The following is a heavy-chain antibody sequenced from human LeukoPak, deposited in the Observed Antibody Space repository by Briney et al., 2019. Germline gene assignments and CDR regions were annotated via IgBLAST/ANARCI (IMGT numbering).Heavy chain of an antibody. V-gene: IGHV3-21*01. CDR3: ARDIPLMAVAVV. D-gene: IGHD6-19*01. CDR1: GFTFSSYS. Sequence: GGSLRLSCAASGFTFSSYSMNWVRQAPGKGLEWVSSISSSSSYIYYADSVKGRFIISRDNAKNSLYLQIHTLRAEDTAVYYCARDIPLMAVAVVWGKETTVTVSS. J-gene: IGHJ6*04. CDR2: ISSSSSYI.